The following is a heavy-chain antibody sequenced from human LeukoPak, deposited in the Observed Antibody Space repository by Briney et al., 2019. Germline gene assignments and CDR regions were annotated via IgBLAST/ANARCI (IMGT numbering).Heavy chain of an antibody. CDR1: GFTFSSYW. CDR2: IKQDGSEK. V-gene: IGHV3-7*01. D-gene: IGHD3-9*01. CDR3: ARTRLRYFDWLLYDAFDI. J-gene: IGHJ3*02. Sequence: GGSLRLSCAASGFTFSSYWMSWVRQAPGKGLEWVANIKQDGSEKYYVYPVKGPFTISRDNAKNSLYLQMNSLRAEDTAVYYCARTRLRYFDWLLYDAFDIWGQGTMVTVSS.